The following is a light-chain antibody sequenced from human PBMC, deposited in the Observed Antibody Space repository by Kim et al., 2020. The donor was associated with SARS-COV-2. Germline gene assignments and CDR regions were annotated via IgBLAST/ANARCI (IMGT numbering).Light chain of an antibody. V-gene: IGLV1-51*01. CDR1: SSNIGNNY. Sequence: QSVLTQPPSVSAAPGQKVTISCSGSSSNIGNNYVSWYQQLPGTAPKLLIYDNNKRPSGIPDRFSGSKSGTSATLGITGLQTGDEADYYCKTWDSSLSVVSYVFGTGTKVTVL. J-gene: IGLJ1*01. CDR3: KTWDSSLSVVSYV. CDR2: DNN.